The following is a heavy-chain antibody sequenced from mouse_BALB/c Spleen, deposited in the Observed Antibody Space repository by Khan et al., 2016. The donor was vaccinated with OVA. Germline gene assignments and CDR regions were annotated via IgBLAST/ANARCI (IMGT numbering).Heavy chain of an antibody. CDR3: ARNTYFGNYFDY. CDR2: IYPGDGRS. V-gene: IGHV1S81*02. CDR1: GYTFTNYW. J-gene: IGHJ2*01. Sequence: QVQLQQPGAELVKPGASVKLSCKTSGYTFTNYWVHWVKQRPGQGLEWIGEIYPGDGRSTNNENFKNKATLTVDISSTTAYIQLSSLTSEASAVYDCARNTYFGNYFDYWGQGTTLTVSS. D-gene: IGHD2-10*01.